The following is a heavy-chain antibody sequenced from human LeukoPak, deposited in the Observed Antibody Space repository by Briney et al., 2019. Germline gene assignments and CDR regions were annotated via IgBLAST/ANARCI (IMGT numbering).Heavy chain of an antibody. CDR1: GFTVSSNY. J-gene: IGHJ3*02. Sequence: AGGSLRLSCAASGFTVSSNYMSWVRQAPGKGLEWVSVIYSGGSTYYADSVKGRFTISRDNAKNSLYLQMNSLRAEDTALYYCAKDIWGGYCSSTSCPAPPSVAFDIWGQGTMVTVSS. V-gene: IGHV3-53*05. CDR2: IYSGGST. D-gene: IGHD2-2*01. CDR3: AKDIWGGYCSSTSCPAPPSVAFDI.